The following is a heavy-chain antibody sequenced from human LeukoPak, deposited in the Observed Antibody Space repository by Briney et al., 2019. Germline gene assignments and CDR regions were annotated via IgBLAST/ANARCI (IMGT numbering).Heavy chain of an antibody. Sequence: GASVKVSCKASGYTFTGYYMHWVRQAPGQGLEWMGWINPNSGGTNYAQKFQGRVTMTRDTSISTAYMELSRLRSDDTAVYYCARDWYDFWSGSDPHWLDPWGQGTLVTVSS. V-gene: IGHV1-2*02. CDR2: INPNSGGT. CDR1: GYTFTGYY. CDR3: ARDWYDFWSGSDPHWLDP. D-gene: IGHD3-3*01. J-gene: IGHJ5*02.